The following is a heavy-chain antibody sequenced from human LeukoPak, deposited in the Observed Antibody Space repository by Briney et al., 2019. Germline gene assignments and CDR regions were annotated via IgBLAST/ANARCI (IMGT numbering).Heavy chain of an antibody. V-gene: IGHV3-23*01. D-gene: IGHD5-12*01. J-gene: IGHJ4*02. CDR3: AKVATQTVDY. CDR2: IGGSGGST. CDR1: GFTFSLYA. Sequence: GGSLRLSCAASGFTFSLYAVSWVRQAPGKGVEWVSAIGGSGGSTYYADSVKGRFTISRDNSKNTLYLQMNSLRAEDTAVYYCAKVATQTVDYWGQGTLVTVSS.